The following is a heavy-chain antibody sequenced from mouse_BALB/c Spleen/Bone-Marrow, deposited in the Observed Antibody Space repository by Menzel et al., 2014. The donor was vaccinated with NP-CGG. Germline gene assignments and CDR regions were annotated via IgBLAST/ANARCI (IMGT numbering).Heavy chain of an antibody. J-gene: IGHJ3*01. V-gene: IGHV1-7*01. CDR2: INPSTGYT. CDR3: VCGNYYLAY. D-gene: IGHD2-1*01. CDR1: GYTFTRYW. Sequence: VMLVEPGAELAKPGASVKMSCKASGYTFTRYWMHWVKQRPGQGLEWIGYINPSTGYTEYNQKFKDKATLTADKSSSTAYMQLSSLTSEDSAVYYCVCGNYYLAYWGQGTLVTVSA.